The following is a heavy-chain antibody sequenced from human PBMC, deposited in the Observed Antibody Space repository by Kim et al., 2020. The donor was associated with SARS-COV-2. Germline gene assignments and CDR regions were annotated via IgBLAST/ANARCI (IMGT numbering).Heavy chain of an antibody. Sequence: GGSLRLSCAASGFTVSSNYINWVRQAPGKGLEWVSVIYSGGSTYYADSVKGRFTIYRDNSKNTLYLQMNSPRAEDTAVYFCARGYGDYYFDYWGQGTLVTVSS. CDR1: GFTVSSNY. V-gene: IGHV3-53*01. CDR3: ARGYGDYYFDY. J-gene: IGHJ4*02. CDR2: IYSGGST. D-gene: IGHD4-17*01.